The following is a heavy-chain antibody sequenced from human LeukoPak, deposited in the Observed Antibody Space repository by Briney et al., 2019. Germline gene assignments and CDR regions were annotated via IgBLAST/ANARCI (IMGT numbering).Heavy chain of an antibody. J-gene: IGHJ6*03. CDR1: GFTFSSYW. V-gene: IGHV3-30*18. D-gene: IGHD1-14*01. CDR3: AKDAEPYYYYYYMDV. CDR2: ISYDGSNK. Sequence: GGSLRLSCAASGFTFSSYWMSWVRQAPGKGLEWVAVISYDGSNKYYADSVKGRFTISRDNSKNTLYLQMNSLRAEDTAVYYCAKDAEPYYYYYYMDVWGKGTTVTVSS.